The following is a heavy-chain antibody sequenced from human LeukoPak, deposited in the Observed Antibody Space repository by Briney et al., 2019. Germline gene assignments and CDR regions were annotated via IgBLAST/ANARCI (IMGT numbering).Heavy chain of an antibody. Sequence: GGSLRLSCAASGFTFGSFSMNWVRQAPGKGLEWVSSISSSSSYIYYADSVKGRFTISRDNAKNSLYLQMNSLRAEDTAVYYCAREKPFSDYWGQGTLVTVSS. V-gene: IGHV3-21*01. CDR2: ISSSSSYI. J-gene: IGHJ4*02. CDR1: GFTFGSFS. D-gene: IGHD1-14*01. CDR3: AREKPFSDY.